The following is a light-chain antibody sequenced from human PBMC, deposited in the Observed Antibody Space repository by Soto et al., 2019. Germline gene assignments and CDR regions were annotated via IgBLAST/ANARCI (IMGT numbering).Light chain of an antibody. CDR3: QQYNNWPLWK. Sequence: EIVLTHSPGTLSLSPWERATLSCRSSQSVSSSYLAWYQQKPGQAPRFLIYGTSSRATGIPDRFSGSGSGTEFTLTISSLQSEDFAVYYCQQYNNWPLWKFGQGTKVDI. CDR1: QSVSSSY. V-gene: IGKV3-20*01. J-gene: IGKJ1*01. CDR2: GTS.